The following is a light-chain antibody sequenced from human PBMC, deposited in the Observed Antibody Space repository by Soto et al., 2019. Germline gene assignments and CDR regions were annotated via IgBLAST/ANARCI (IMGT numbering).Light chain of an antibody. Sequence: EIVVTQSSGTLSLSPGERATLSCRASQSVSSSYLAWYQQKPGQAPRLLIYGASRRATVIPDRFSGSGSGTDFTLPISSLEHDDFEVYYCQQYGISPGTFGQGTKVEIK. CDR1: QSVSSSY. V-gene: IGKV3-20*01. CDR3: QQYGISPGT. J-gene: IGKJ1*01. CDR2: GAS.